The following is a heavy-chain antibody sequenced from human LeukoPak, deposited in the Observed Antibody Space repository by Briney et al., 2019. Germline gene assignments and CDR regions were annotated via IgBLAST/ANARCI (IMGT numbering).Heavy chain of an antibody. V-gene: IGHV4-59*01. D-gene: IGHD3-10*01. CDR2: IYYSGST. CDR1: GGSISSYY. CDR3: ARDRGSRRSYYYYMDV. Sequence: SETLSLTCTVSGGSISSYYWSWIRQPPGKGLEWIGYIYYSGSTNYNPSLKSRVTISVDTSKNQFSLKLSSVTAADTAVYYCARDRGSRRSYYYYMDVWGKGTTVTVSS. J-gene: IGHJ6*03.